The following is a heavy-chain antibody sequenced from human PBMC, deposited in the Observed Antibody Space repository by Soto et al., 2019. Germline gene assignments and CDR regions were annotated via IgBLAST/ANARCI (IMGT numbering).Heavy chain of an antibody. V-gene: IGHV4-31*03. J-gene: IGHJ3*02. CDR1: GGSISSGGYY. CDR3: ARVDIVVVVAAQPVVAFDI. Sequence: TSETLSLTCTVSGGSISSGGYYWSWIRQHPGKGLEWIGYIYYSGSTYYNPSLKSRVTISVDTSKNQFSLKLSSVTAADTAVYYCARVDIVVVVAAQPVVAFDIWGQGTMVTVSS. CDR2: IYYSGST. D-gene: IGHD2-15*01.